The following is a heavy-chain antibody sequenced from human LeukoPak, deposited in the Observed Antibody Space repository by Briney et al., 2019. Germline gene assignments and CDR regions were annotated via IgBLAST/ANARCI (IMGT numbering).Heavy chain of an antibody. CDR2: ISAYNGNT. CDR1: GYTFTSYG. J-gene: IGHJ4*02. CDR3: ARAPRDYGDYEFDY. Sequence: GASVKVSCKASGYTFTSYGIGWVRQAPGQGLEWMGWISAYNGNTNYAQKLQGRVTMTTDTSTSTAYMELRSLRSDDTAVYYCARAPRDYGDYEFDYWGQGTLVTVSS. D-gene: IGHD4-17*01. V-gene: IGHV1-18*01.